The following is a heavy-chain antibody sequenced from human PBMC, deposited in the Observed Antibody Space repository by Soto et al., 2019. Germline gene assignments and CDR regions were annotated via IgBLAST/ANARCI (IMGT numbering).Heavy chain of an antibody. CDR3: ARQLYTSSSFPAY. V-gene: IGHV5-51*01. CDR1: GYSFTSYW. J-gene: IGHJ4*02. D-gene: IGHD6-6*01. CDR2: IYPGDSDT. Sequence: PGESLKISCQGSGYSFTSYWIGWVRQMPGKGLEWMGLIYPGDSDTRYSPSFQGQVTISADKSISTAYLQWSSLKASDTAMYYCARQLYTSSSFPAYWGQGTLVTVSS.